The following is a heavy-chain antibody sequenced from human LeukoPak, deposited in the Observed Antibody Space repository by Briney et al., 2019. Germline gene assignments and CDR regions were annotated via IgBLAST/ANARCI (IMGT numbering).Heavy chain of an antibody. Sequence: GGSLRLSCAASGFTFSTFSMNWVRQVPGEGLEWVSSISSSSTYIYYADSVKGRFTISRDNAKNSLYLQMNSLRAEDTAVYYCARGFLHAFDIWGQGTMVTASS. CDR2: ISSSSTYI. D-gene: IGHD2/OR15-2a*01. CDR3: ARGFLHAFDI. J-gene: IGHJ3*02. V-gene: IGHV3-21*01. CDR1: GFTFSTFS.